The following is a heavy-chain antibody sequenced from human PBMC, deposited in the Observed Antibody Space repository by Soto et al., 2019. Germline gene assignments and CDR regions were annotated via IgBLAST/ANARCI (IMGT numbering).Heavy chain of an antibody. Sequence: PGESLKISCKGSGYRFTNYWISWVRQMPGKGLEWMGRIDPSDSYTNYSPSFQGHVTISADKSISTAYLQWSSLKASDTAMYYCAIYYYDSSGYPQHYYYGMDVWGQGTTVTVSS. V-gene: IGHV5-10-1*01. D-gene: IGHD3-22*01. CDR2: IDPSDSYT. CDR1: GYRFTNYW. CDR3: AIYYYDSSGYPQHYYYGMDV. J-gene: IGHJ6*02.